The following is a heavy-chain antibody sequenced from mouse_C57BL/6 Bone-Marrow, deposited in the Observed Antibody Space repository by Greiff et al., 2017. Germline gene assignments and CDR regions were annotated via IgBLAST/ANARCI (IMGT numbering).Heavy chain of an antibody. J-gene: IGHJ4*01. CDR3: ARGCWDGAMDY. CDR1: GYAFSSYW. Sequence: VQLQQSGAELVKPGASVKISCKASGYAFSSYWMNWVKQRPGKGLEWIGQIYPGDGDTNYNGKFKGKATLTADKSSSTAYMQLSSLTSEDSAVYFCARGCWDGAMDYWGQGTSVTVSS. V-gene: IGHV1-80*01. D-gene: IGHD4-1*01. CDR2: IYPGDGDT.